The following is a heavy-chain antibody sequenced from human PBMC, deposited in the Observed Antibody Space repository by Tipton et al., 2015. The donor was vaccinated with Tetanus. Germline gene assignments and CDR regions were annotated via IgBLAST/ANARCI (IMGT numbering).Heavy chain of an antibody. CDR3: PRDPSKIYYVPDNWFAP. J-gene: IGHJ5*01. CDR2: ISSSSSYI. Sequence: SLRLSCAASGFTFSTYSMNWVRQAPGKGLEWVSSISSSSSYIYYADSVKGRFTISRDNAKTSLYLQMNNLRAEDTAVYYCPRDPSKIYYVPDNWFAPWGQGTLVIVSS. CDR1: GFTFSTYS. D-gene: IGHD3-16*01. V-gene: IGHV3-21*01.